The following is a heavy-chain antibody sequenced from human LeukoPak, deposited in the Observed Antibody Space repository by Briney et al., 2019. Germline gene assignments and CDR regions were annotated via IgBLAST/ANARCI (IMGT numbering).Heavy chain of an antibody. CDR3: ARDQVDAGTYFAFFDY. V-gene: IGHV1-2*02. CDR1: GYTFTGYY. D-gene: IGHD1-26*01. J-gene: IGHJ4*02. Sequence: ASVKISCKASGYTFTGYYIHWVRQAPGQGPEWMGWIYPHSGGTNYAQKFQGRVTMTRDTSISTAYMELSRLRSDDTAVYYCARDQVDAGTYFAFFDYWGQGTLVTVSS. CDR2: IYPHSGGT.